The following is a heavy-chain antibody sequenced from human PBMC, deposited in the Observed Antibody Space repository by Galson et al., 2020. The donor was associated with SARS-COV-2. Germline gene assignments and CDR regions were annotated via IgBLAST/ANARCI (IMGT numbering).Heavy chain of an antibody. Sequence: GGSLRLSCAASGFTFSSYAMSWVRQAPGKGLEWVSGISGSGGSTYYKDSVKGRFTISRDNSKNTLYLQMNSLRAEDTAVYYCAKECSGGSCHSGGLDYYYGMDVWGQGTTVTVSS. V-gene: IGHV3-23*01. CDR1: GFTFSSYA. J-gene: IGHJ6*02. CDR2: ISGSGGST. D-gene: IGHD2-15*01. CDR3: AKECSGGSCHSGGLDYYYGMDV.